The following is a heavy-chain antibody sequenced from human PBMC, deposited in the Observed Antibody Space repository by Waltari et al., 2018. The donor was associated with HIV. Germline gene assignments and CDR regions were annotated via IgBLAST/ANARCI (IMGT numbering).Heavy chain of an antibody. J-gene: IGHJ4*02. V-gene: IGHV3-74*01. CDR2: IKGDGTIT. CDR1: GFTFSSYW. Sequence: LVESGGGLVQPGGSLRLSCAASGFTFSSYWMHWVRQAPGKGLVWVSRIKGDGTITTYADSVKGRFTISRDNAKNTLFLQMNSLRAEDTAIYYCARDLVVLRYFDWLSTYFDYWGQGTLVTVSS. CDR3: ARDLVVLRYFDWLSTYFDY. D-gene: IGHD3-9*01.